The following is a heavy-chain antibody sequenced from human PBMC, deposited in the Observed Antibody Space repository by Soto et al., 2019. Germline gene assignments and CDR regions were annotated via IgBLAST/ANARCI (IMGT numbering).Heavy chain of an antibody. D-gene: IGHD2-15*01. Sequence: PSETLSLTCTVSGGSISSGDYYWSWIRQPPGKGLEWIGYIYYSGSTYYNPSLKSRVTISVDTSKNQFSLKLSSVTAADTAVYYCARAPIVVVVAATLNYYYYRMDVWGQGTTVTVSS. V-gene: IGHV4-30-4*01. CDR1: GGSISSGDYY. CDR3: ARAPIVVVVAATLNYYYYRMDV. CDR2: IYYSGST. J-gene: IGHJ6*02.